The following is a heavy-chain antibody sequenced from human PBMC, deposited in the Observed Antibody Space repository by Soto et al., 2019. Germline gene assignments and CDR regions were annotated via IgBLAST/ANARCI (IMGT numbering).Heavy chain of an antibody. CDR2: INPSAGST. V-gene: IGHV1-46*01. CDR3: ARGTYPAFTNDYYYYYGMDV. J-gene: IGHJ6*02. Sequence: ASVKVSCKASGYTFTSYYMHWVRQAPGQGLEWMGIINPSAGSTSHAQKFQGRVTMTRDTSTSTVYMELSSLRSEDTAVYYCARGTYPAFTNDYYYYYGMDVWGQGTTVTVSS. CDR1: GYTFTSYY. D-gene: IGHD2-2*01.